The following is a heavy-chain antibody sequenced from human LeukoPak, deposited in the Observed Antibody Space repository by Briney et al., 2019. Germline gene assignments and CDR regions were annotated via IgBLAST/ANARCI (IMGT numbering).Heavy chain of an antibody. CDR3: ARPAYDFWSGYPPRAYYYYYMDV. V-gene: IGHV1-18*01. CDR1: GYTFTSYG. J-gene: IGHJ6*03. CDR2: ISAYNGNT. Sequence: ASVKVSCKASGYTFTSYGISWVRQAPGQGLEWMGWISAYNGNTNYAQKLQGRVTMTTDTSTSTAYMELRGLRSDDTAVYYCARPAYDFWSGYPPRAYYYYYMDVWGKGTTVTVSS. D-gene: IGHD3-3*01.